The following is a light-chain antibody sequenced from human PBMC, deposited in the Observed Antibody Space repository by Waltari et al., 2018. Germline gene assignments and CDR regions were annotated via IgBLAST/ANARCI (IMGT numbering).Light chain of an antibody. CDR1: QSVSNS. CDR2: DAS. Sequence: EVVLTQSPATLSLSPGERATLSCRASQSVSNSLAWYRQKPGQAPNLLIYDASTRAAGIPDRFSGSGSGTDFTLTIISREPEDFAVYYCQLRTCLPMTFGQGTRLEIK. J-gene: IGKJ5*01. V-gene: IGKV3-11*01. CDR3: QLRTCLPMT.